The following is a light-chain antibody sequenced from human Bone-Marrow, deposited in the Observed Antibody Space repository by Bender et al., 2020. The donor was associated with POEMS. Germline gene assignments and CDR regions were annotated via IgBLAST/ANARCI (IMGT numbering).Light chain of an antibody. CDR2: DVT. J-gene: IGLJ1*01. CDR3: SSYTSSTLYV. V-gene: IGLV2-14*03. CDR1: SRDVGTYNY. Sequence: QSALTQPASVSGSPGQSINISCTGTSRDVGTYNYVSWYQHHPGKAPKLIIYDVTSRPSGVSIRFSGSKSGNTASLIISGLQTEDEADYYCSSYTSSTLYVFGTGTKVTVL.